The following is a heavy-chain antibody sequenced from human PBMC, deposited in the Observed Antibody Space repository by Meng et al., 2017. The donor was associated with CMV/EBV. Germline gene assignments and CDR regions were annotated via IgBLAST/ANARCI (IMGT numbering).Heavy chain of an antibody. CDR1: GGSVSSGSYY. V-gene: IGHV4-61*01. D-gene: IGHD6-6*01. CDR2: IYYSGST. J-gene: IGHJ6*02. Sequence: SETLSLTCTVSGGSVSSGSYYWSWIRQPPGKGMEWIGYIYYSGSTNYNPSLKSRVTISVDTSKNQLSLKLSSVTAADTAVYYCARGAAARLGYYYYGMDVWGQGTTVTVSS. CDR3: ARGAAARLGYYYYGMDV.